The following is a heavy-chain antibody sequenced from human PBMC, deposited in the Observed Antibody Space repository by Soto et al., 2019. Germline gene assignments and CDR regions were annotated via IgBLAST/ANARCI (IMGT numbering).Heavy chain of an antibody. CDR2: IIPIVGTG. D-gene: IGHD2-2*01. CDR1: GGTFSNYA. V-gene: IGHV1-69*01. J-gene: IGHJ6*02. Sequence: QVQLVQSGAEVRKPGSSVTVSCKASGGTFSNYAISWVRQAPGQGLEWMGGIIPIVGTGSYAQKFQGRVTITSDEPTTTVYLGLSRLRFEDTAVYYCARVVILVPTDSTHYYYHMDVGGPGTTVTVSS. CDR3: ARVVILVPTDSTHYYYHMDV.